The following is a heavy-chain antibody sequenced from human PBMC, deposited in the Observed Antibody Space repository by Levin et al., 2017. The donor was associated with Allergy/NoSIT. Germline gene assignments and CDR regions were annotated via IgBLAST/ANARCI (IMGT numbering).Heavy chain of an antibody. D-gene: IGHD3-16*01. CDR2: IWYDGSNK. V-gene: IGHV3-33*01. CDR1: GFTFSSYG. CDR3: ARSLGGHDAFDS. J-gene: IGHJ3*02. Sequence: GESLKTSCAASGFTFSSYGMHWVRQAPGKGLEWVAVIWYDGSNKYYADSVKGRFTISRDNSKNTLYLQMNSLRSEDTAVYYCARSLGGHDAFDSWGQGTMVTVSS.